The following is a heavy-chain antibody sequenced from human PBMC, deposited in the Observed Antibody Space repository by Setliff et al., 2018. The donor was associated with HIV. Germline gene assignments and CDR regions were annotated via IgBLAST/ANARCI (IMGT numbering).Heavy chain of an antibody. J-gene: IGHJ6*02. Sequence: SETLSLTCAVSGGSFSDYSWTWIRQPPGKGLEWIGEIIHSGITNYSPSLKSRVTISVDTSKNQFSLKLSSVTAADTAVYFCVRENSSWYWAYYYYGMDVWGQGTTVTVSS. V-gene: IGHV4-34*12. CDR1: GGSFSDYS. CDR3: VRENSSWYWAYYYYGMDV. D-gene: IGHD6-13*01. CDR2: IIHSGIT.